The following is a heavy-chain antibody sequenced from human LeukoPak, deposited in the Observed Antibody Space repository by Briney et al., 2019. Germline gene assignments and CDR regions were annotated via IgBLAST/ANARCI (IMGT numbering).Heavy chain of an antibody. D-gene: IGHD3-22*01. CDR2: IYYSGRT. CDR3: ARVDPYYDSSGYGFDY. J-gene: IGHJ4*02. CDR1: GGSIISYY. Sequence: PSETLSLTCTVSGGSIISYYWSWIRQPPGKGLEWIAYIYYSGRTKYNPSLKSRVTISVDTSKNRFSLRLTSVTAADTAVYYCARVDPYYDSSGYGFDYWGQGTLVTVSS. V-gene: IGHV4-59*01.